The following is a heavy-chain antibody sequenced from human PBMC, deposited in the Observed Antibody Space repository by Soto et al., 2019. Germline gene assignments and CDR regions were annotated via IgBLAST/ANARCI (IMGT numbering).Heavy chain of an antibody. Sequence: SETLSLTCAVYGGSFSGYYWSWIRQPPGKGLEWIGEINHSGSTNYNPSLKSRVTISVDTSKNQFSLKLSSVTAADTAVYYCARAKGDIAVRRRNWFDPWGQGTLVTVSS. V-gene: IGHV4-34*01. CDR3: ARAKGDIAVRRRNWFDP. CDR1: GGSFSGYY. D-gene: IGHD6-19*01. J-gene: IGHJ5*02. CDR2: INHSGST.